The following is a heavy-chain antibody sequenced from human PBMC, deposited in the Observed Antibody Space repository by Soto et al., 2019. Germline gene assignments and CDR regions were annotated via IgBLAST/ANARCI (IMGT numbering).Heavy chain of an antibody. CDR3: ASPTFLVGATNLSSYYYGMDV. D-gene: IGHD1-26*01. Sequence: ASVNVSCKASGYTFTGYYMHWVRQAPGQGLEWMGWINPNSGGTNYAQKFQGWVTMTRDTSISTAYMELSRLRSDDTAVYYCASPTFLVGATNLSSYYYGMDVWGQGTTVTVSS. J-gene: IGHJ6*02. V-gene: IGHV1-2*04. CDR2: INPNSGGT. CDR1: GYTFTGYY.